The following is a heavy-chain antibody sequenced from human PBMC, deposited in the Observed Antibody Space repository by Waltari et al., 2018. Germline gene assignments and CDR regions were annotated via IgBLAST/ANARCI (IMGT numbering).Heavy chain of an antibody. D-gene: IGHD2-15*01. J-gene: IGHJ4*02. CDR1: GDAMSTNNW. Sequence: LQLQQSGPRLVTPSGTLSLTCDVPGDAMSTNNWWSWVRQPPGRGLEWIGQVHDSGKVNYNPSCASRVTMSRDTATGQFSLRMTYVTAADTALYYCARDRGRGLYLDTWGQGILVTVSP. CDR3: ARDRGRGLYLDT. CDR2: VHDSGKV. V-gene: IGHV4-4*02.